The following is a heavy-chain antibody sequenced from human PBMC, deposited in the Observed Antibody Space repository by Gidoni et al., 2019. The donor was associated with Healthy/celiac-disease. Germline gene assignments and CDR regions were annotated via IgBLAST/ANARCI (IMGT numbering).Heavy chain of an antibody. D-gene: IGHD2-2*02. CDR2: NYSGST. V-gene: IGHV4-34*01. CDR3: ARARVVPAAIRWGYYYYGMDV. J-gene: IGHJ6*02. Sequence: NYSGSTNYNPSLKSRVTISVDTSKNQFSLKLSSVTAADTAVYYCARARVVPAAIRWGYYYYGMDVWGQGTTVTVSS.